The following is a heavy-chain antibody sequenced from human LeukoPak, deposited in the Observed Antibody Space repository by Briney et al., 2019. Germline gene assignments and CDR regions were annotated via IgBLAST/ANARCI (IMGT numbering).Heavy chain of an antibody. CDR3: ARVVERGYSYGLYYYYYYMDV. V-gene: IGHV3-21*01. Sequence: GGSLRPSCAASGFTFSSYGMNWVRQAPGKGLEWVSSISSSSSYIYYADSVKGRLTISRDNAKNSLYLQMDSLRAEDTAVYYCARVVERGYSYGLYYYYYYMDVWGKGTTVTVSS. CDR2: ISSSSSYI. D-gene: IGHD5-18*01. CDR1: GFTFSSYG. J-gene: IGHJ6*03.